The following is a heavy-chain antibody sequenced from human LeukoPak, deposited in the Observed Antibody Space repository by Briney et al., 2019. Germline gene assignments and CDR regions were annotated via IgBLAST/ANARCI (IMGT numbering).Heavy chain of an antibody. V-gene: IGHV3-21*01. CDR2: ISSSSSYI. J-gene: IGHJ4*02. D-gene: IGHD6-13*01. CDR1: GFTFSSYS. CDR3: ARDATFDSSSWYSGGFDY. Sequence: GGSLRLSCAASGFTFSSYSMNWVRQAPGKGLEWVSSISSSSSYIYYADSVKGRFTISRDNAKNSLYLQMNSLRAEDTAVYYCARDATFDSSSWYSGGFDYWGQGTLVTVSS.